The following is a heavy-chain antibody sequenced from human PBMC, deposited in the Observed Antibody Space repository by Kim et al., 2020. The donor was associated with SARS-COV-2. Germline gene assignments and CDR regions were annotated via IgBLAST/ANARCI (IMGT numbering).Heavy chain of an antibody. D-gene: IGHD1-26*01. J-gene: IGHJ4*02. V-gene: IGHV3-15*01. CDR2: IKNKADGGAT. Sequence: GGSLRLSCAASGFTVSDGWMSWVRQAPGKGLEWVGRIKNKADGGATDHAAPVKGRFIISRDDSKNTLYLEMNSLKTEATAIYYCTATRAYWRQVTLVTVS. CDR1: GFTVSDGW. CDR3: TATRAY.